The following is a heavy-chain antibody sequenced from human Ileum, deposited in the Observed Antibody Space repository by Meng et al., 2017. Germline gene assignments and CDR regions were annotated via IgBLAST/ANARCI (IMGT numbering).Heavy chain of an antibody. J-gene: IGHJ5*02. CDR3: ARSDWFDP. Sequence: EVLLVQSGGGLVQPGGSLRLACTASGFTFSSSWMHWVRQVPGKGLVWVSRIKYDGSITMYADFVKGRFTISRDNAKNTLYLQMNNLRAEDTAVYYCARSDWFDPWGQGTLVTASS. CDR2: IKYDGSIT. V-gene: IGHV3-74*03. CDR1: GFTFSSSW.